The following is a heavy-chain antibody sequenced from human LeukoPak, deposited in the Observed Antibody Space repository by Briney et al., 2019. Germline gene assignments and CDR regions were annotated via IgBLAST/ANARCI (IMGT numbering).Heavy chain of an antibody. CDR2: VYYSGNT. Sequence: SETLSLTCTVSGGSISSYYWSWIRQPPGKGLEWIGYVYYSGNTNYNPSLKSRVTISIDTSKNQFSLKLSSVTAADTAVYYCARDCSSTSCGFDYWGQGTLVTVSS. D-gene: IGHD2-2*01. CDR3: ARDCSSTSCGFDY. CDR1: GGSISSYY. V-gene: IGHV4-59*01. J-gene: IGHJ4*02.